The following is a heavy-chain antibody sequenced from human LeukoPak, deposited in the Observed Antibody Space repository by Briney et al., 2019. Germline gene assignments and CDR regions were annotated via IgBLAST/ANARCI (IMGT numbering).Heavy chain of an antibody. CDR3: ARGYYDSSGYDAFDI. J-gene: IGHJ3*02. CDR1: GFTFSSYE. V-gene: IGHV3-48*03. CDR2: ISHTGSTI. D-gene: IGHD3-22*01. Sequence: GGSLRLSCAASGFTFSSYEMDWVRQAPGKGLEWVSYISHTGSTIYYAESVKGRFTISRDNSKNTLYLQMNSLRAEDTAVYYCARGYYDSSGYDAFDIWGQGTMVTVSS.